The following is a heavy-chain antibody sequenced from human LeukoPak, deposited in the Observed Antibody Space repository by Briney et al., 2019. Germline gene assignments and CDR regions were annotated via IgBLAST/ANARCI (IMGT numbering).Heavy chain of an antibody. J-gene: IGHJ4*02. D-gene: IGHD3-3*01. Sequence: SETLSLTCTVSGGSISSSSYYWGWIRQPPGKGLEWIGSIYYSGSTYYNPSLKSRVTISVDTSKNQFSLKLSSVTAADTAVYYCARDHIFGVVMMWDYWGQGTLVTVSS. CDR1: GGSISSSSYY. CDR3: ARDHIFGVVMMWDY. CDR2: IYYSGST. V-gene: IGHV4-39*07.